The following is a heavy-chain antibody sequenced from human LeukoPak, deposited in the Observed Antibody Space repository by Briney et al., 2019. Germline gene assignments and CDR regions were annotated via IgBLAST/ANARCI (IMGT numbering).Heavy chain of an antibody. J-gene: IGHJ3*02. Sequence: GGSLRLSCAASGFTFSSYGMHWVRQAPGKRLEWVAFIRYDGSNKYYADSVKGRFTISRDNSKNTVYLQMHSLRAEDTAVYYCAQQWLLLGAFDIWGQGTMVTVSS. D-gene: IGHD6-19*01. CDR1: GFTFSSYG. CDR2: IRYDGSNK. CDR3: AQQWLLLGAFDI. V-gene: IGHV3-30*02.